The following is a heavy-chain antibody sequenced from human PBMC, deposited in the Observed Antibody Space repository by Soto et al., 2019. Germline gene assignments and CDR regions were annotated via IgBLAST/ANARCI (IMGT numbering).Heavy chain of an antibody. Sequence: EVQLVESGGGLVKPGGSLRLSCAASGFSFSNGWMSWVRQAPGKGLEWVGRIKSKTDGGTTDSTAPVKGRFTISRHDSQDTLYVQMNSLKSEYTAVYYCTKDSTQTFCYGGPSYSVQPKIHDSWGQGTLVTVSS. CDR1: GFSFSNGW. V-gene: IGHV3-15*01. CDR3: TKDSTQTFCYGGPSYSVQPKIHDS. J-gene: IGHJ4*02. CDR2: IKSKTDGGTT. D-gene: IGHD2-15*01.